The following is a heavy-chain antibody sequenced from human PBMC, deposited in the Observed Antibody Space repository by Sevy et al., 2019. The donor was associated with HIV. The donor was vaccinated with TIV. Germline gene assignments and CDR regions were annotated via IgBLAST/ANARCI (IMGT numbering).Heavy chain of an antibody. V-gene: IGHV4-34*01. D-gene: IGHD2-15*01. Sequence: SETLPLTCAVYGGSFSGYYWSWIRQPPGKGLEWIGEINHSGGTNYNPSLKSRVTISVDTSKNQFSLKLNSVTAADTAVYYSARHCTGSSCSHAFDIWGQGTMVTVSS. CDR1: GGSFSGYY. CDR2: INHSGGT. CDR3: ARHCTGSSCSHAFDI. J-gene: IGHJ3*02.